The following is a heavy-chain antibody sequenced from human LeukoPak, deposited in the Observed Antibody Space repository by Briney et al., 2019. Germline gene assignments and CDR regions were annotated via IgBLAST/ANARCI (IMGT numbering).Heavy chain of an antibody. D-gene: IGHD3-22*01. CDR2: IIPIFGTS. V-gene: IGHV1-69*06. CDR3: ARSVSLVVGITDDYYYYMDV. J-gene: IGHJ6*03. Sequence: GASVNLFCKASGGTFSMFAHTWVRQAPGQGLEWMGGIIPIFGTSNYAQKSQGRLTITADKSTSTAYMELTSLRSDDTAVYYCARSVSLVVGITDDYYYYMDVWGQGTTVTVSS. CDR1: GGTFSMFA.